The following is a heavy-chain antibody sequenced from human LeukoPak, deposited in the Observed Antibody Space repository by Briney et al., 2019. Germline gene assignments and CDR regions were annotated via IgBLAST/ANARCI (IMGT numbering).Heavy chain of an antibody. Sequence: SETLSLTCTVSGGSISSYYWSWIRQPPGKGLEWIGYIYYSGNSNYNPSLKSRVTISADTSKNEFSLKLSSVTAADTAICYCATRSTGVAATFDSWGQGALVTVSS. D-gene: IGHD2-15*01. CDR2: IYYSGNS. J-gene: IGHJ4*02. CDR1: GGSISSYY. V-gene: IGHV4-59*01. CDR3: ATRSTGVAATFDS.